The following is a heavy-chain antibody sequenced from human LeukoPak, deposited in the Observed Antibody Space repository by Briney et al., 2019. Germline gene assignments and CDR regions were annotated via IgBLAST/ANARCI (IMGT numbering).Heavy chain of an antibody. CDR3: PRVGRGGVATPTFDS. V-gene: IGHV4-39*01. D-gene: IGHD5-12*01. Sequence: SETLSLTCTVSGXSISSDSYYWGWIRQPPGKGLGLIGSVYYSGSAYYNPPLKSRVTISVDTSKDQFALKLSSVAAADTAVYYCPRVGRGGVATPTFDSWGQGTLVTVSS. CDR1: GXSISSDSYY. J-gene: IGHJ4*02. CDR2: VYYSGSA.